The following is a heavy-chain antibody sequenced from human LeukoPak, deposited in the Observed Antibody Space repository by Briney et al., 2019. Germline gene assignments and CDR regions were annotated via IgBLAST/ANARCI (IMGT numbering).Heavy chain of an antibody. CDR1: GGSISSYY. CDR3: ARHGGYQSLDY. D-gene: IGHD4-23*01. CDR2: IYTSGST. Sequence: TSETLSLTCTVSGGSISSYYWNWIRQPAGKGLEWIGRIYTSGSTNYNPSLKSRVTISVDTSKNQFSLKLSSVTAADTAVYYCARHGGYQSLDYWGQGTLVTVSS. J-gene: IGHJ4*02. V-gene: IGHV4-4*07.